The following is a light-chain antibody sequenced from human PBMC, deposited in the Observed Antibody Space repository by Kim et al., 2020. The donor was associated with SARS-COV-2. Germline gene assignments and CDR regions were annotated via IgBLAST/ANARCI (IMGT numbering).Light chain of an antibody. CDR2: QDC. V-gene: IGLV3-1*01. CDR1: KLGDKY. Sequence: VCTGQTPSIHCSRDKLGDKYPCWYQQEPAKSPVLVIYQDCKRPSGIRARFSRSNSGNTATLTIRGTQAMDEADYYGQAWDSSTAWVFGGGTQLTVL. CDR3: QAWDSSTAWV. J-gene: IGLJ3*02.